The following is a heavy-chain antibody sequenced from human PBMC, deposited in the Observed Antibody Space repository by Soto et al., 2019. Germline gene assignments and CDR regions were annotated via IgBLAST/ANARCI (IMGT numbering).Heavy chain of an antibody. CDR3: ARYGAAAGTAKYYYYGMDV. CDR2: IYYSGST. J-gene: IGHJ6*02. Sequence: PSETLSLTCTVSGGSISSYYWSWIRQPPGKGLEWIGYIYYSGSTNYNPSLKSRVTISVDTSKNQFSLKLSSVTAADTAVYYCARYGAAAGTAKYYYYGMDVWGQGTTVTVSS. D-gene: IGHD6-13*01. V-gene: IGHV4-59*08. CDR1: GGSISSYY.